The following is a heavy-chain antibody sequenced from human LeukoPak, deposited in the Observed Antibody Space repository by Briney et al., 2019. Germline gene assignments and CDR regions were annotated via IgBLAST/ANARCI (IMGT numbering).Heavy chain of an antibody. J-gene: IGHJ3*02. D-gene: IGHD2-8*01. V-gene: IGHV3-48*03. CDR3: ARPRATYCTHGICYIRDAFDI. Sequence: GGSLRLSCAASGFTFSSYEMNWVRQAPGKGLEWVSYISSSGGTIYYADSVKGRFTISRDNAKNSLHLQMNSLRGEDTALYYCARPRATYCTHGICYIRDAFDIWGQGTTVTVSS. CDR1: GFTFSSYE. CDR2: ISSSGGTI.